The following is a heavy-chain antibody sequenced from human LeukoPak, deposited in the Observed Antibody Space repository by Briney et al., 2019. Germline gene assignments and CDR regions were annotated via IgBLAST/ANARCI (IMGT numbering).Heavy chain of an antibody. D-gene: IGHD3-16*02. CDR2: INHSGST. J-gene: IGHJ6*02. CDR1: GGSFSGYY. V-gene: IGHV4-34*01. CDR3: ARGQAHYDYLWESYRSYGLDV. Sequence: PSETLSLTCAVYGGSFSGYYWSWIRQPPGKGLEWIGEINHSGSTTYNPSLKSRVTISIDTSKNKFSLKLSSVTAADMAVYYCARGQAHYDYLWESYRSYGLDVWGQGTTVTVSS.